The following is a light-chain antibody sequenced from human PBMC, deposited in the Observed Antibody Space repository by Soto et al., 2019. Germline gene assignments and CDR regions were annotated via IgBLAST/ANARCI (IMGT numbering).Light chain of an antibody. CDR2: AAS. V-gene: IGKV1-39*01. Sequence: DIQLTQSPSSLSASVGCRVTITFRASQTIDTYLTWYQHKPGKAPKVLIYAASYLQSGVPSRFSGSGSGADFTLTISSLQPEDFATYYCQQNFNFPRTFGQGTKVDIK. CDR3: QQNFNFPRT. CDR1: QTIDTY. J-gene: IGKJ1*01.